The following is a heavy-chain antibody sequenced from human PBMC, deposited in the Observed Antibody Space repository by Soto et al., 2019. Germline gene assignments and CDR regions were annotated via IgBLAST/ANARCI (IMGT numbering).Heavy chain of an antibody. D-gene: IGHD2-15*01. V-gene: IGHV3-9*01. Sequence: EVQLVESGGGLVQPGRSLRLSCAASGFNFDDYAMHWVRQAPGKNMEWVSGISWEGGSVGYADSVKGRFTVSRDNAKNSLDLEMNKMTSEDTAIYYGAKDHVEDFVYDLDYMNYWGQGTLVTVSS. CDR2: ISWEGGSV. J-gene: IGHJ4*02. CDR1: GFNFDDYA. CDR3: AKDHVEDFVYDLDYMNY.